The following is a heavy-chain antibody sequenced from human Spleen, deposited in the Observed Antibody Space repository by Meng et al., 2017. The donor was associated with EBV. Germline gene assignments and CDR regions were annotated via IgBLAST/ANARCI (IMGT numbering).Heavy chain of an antibody. CDR3: AGDVSGYYL. Sequence: AQPRGSGPRMVKPSETLSLTCTVSVGSIRSYYWRWIRQPPGKGLEWMVYINYLGGTNYTPSLKSRVTISVDTSKNQFSLKLSSVTAADTAVYYCAGDVSGYYLWGQGTLVTVSS. J-gene: IGHJ4*02. CDR1: VGSIRSYY. V-gene: IGHV4-59*01. CDR2: INYLGGT. D-gene: IGHD3-22*01.